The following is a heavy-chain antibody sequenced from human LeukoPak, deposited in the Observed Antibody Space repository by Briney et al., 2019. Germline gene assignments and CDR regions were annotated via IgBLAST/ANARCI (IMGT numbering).Heavy chain of an antibody. CDR2: IYHSGST. V-gene: IGHV4-38-2*02. D-gene: IGHD3-10*01. Sequence: SETLSLTCAVSGYSISSAYYWGWLRQPPGKGLGWIGSIYHSGSTYYNPSLKSRVTISVDTSKNQFSLKLSSVTAADTAVYYCAREWAYGSGSYFAYWGQGTLVTVSS. J-gene: IGHJ4*02. CDR1: GYSISSAYY. CDR3: AREWAYGSGSYFAY.